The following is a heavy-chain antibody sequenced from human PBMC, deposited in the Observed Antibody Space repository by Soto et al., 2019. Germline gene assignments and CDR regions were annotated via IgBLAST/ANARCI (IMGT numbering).Heavy chain of an antibody. J-gene: IGHJ4*02. D-gene: IGHD3-9*01. CDR2: IYYSGNT. CDR1: GDSLYSTSYS. Sequence: PSDTLSITCTLCGDSLYSTSYSWAWIRQPPGKGLEWIGSIYYSGNTYYNPSLQSRVAVSIDTSNNHFSLKLSSATAADTAVYYFAAYAILTVCFPQSSFDYWGQGALVTVSS. CDR3: AAYAILTVCFPQSSFDY. V-gene: IGHV4-39*02.